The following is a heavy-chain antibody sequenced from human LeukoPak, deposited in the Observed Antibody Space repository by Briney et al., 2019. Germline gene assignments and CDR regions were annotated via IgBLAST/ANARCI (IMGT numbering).Heavy chain of an antibody. V-gene: IGHV3-21*01. CDR3: ARDYSELFDY. J-gene: IGHJ4*02. CDR2: ISSSSSYI. CDR1: GFTFSSYS. Sequence: TGGSLRLYCAASGFTFSSYSMNWVRQAPGKGLEWVSSISSSSSYIYYADSVKGRFTISRDNAKNSLYLQMNSLRAEDTAVYYCARDYSELFDYWGQGTLVTVSS. D-gene: IGHD6-13*01.